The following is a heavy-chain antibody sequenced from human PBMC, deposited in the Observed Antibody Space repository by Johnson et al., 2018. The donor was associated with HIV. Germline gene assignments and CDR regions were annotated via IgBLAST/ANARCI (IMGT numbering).Heavy chain of an antibody. Sequence: QVQLVESGGGVVQPGRSLRLSCAASGFTFSSYALHWVRQAPGKGLEWVAVISFDGNNKNYADSVKGRFTISRDNSKNTLDLHMNSLRVEDTAVYYCARGYGDYSDFFDVWGQGTMVTVSS. V-gene: IGHV3-30*14. J-gene: IGHJ3*01. CDR2: ISFDGNNK. CDR3: ARGYGDYSDFFDV. D-gene: IGHD4-17*01. CDR1: GFTFSSYA.